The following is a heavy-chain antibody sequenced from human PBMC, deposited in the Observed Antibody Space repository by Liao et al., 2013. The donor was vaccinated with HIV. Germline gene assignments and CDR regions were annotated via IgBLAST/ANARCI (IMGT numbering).Heavy chain of an antibody. CDR1: GGSISSGSYY. CDR2: VNYGGIN. V-gene: IGHV4-61*01. D-gene: IGHD6-13*01. Sequence: QVQLQESGPGLVKPSQTLSLTCTVSGGSISSGSYYWSWIRQPPGKGLEWIGYVNYGGINDNNPSLKSRLTVSADTSKNQFSLELRSVTAEDTAVYYCVREPGNSWFGDFDLWGRGTLVTVSS. J-gene: IGHJ2*01. CDR3: VREPGNSWFGDFDL.